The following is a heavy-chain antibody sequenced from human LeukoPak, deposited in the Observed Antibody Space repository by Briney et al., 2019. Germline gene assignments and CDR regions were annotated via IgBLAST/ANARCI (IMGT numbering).Heavy chain of an antibody. D-gene: IGHD3-16*02. CDR1: GGSISSYY. CDR3: ARDQLGSDYIWGSYRPVAAFDI. CDR2: IYYSGST. V-gene: IGHV4-59*12. J-gene: IGHJ3*02. Sequence: SETLSLTCTVSGGSISSYYWSWIRQPPGKGLEWIGYIYYSGSTNYNPFFKSRVTISVDTSKNQFSLKLSSVTAADTAVYYCARDQLGSDYIWGSYRPVAAFDIWGQGTMVTVSS.